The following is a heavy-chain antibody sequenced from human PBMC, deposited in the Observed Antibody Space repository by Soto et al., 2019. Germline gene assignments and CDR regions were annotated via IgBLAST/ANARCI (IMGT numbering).Heavy chain of an antibody. CDR2: IKSKTDGGTT. CDR1: GFTFSNAW. Sequence: EVQLVESGGGLVKPGGSLRLSCAASGFTFSNAWMSWVRQAPGKGLEWVGRIKSKTDGGTTDYAAPVKGRFTISRDDSKNTLYLQMNSMKTEDTAVYYCTTDPMRYDYIWGSYRYGRVDYWGQGTLVTVSS. CDR3: TTDPMRYDYIWGSYRYGRVDY. D-gene: IGHD3-16*02. J-gene: IGHJ4*02. V-gene: IGHV3-15*01.